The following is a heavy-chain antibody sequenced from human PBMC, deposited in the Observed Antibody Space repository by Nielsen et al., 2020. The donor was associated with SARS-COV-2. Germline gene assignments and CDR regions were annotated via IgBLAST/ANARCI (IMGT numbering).Heavy chain of an antibody. CDR3: ARDSVAATGQIYFYGFDV. CDR2: ISSST. V-gene: IGHV3-23*01. CDR1: GFTISTYG. J-gene: IGHJ6*02. D-gene: IGHD2-15*01. Sequence: GGSLRLSCVVSGFTISTYGMSWVRQAPGKGLEWVSAISSSTYYADSVKGRFTVSRDNSKNTLYLQMNSLRVEDTAVYYCARDSVAATGQIYFYGFDVWGQGTTVTVSS.